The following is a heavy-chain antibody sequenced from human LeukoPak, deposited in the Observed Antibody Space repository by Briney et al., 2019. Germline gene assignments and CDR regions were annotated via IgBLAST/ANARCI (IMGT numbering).Heavy chain of an antibody. CDR2: IIPILGIA. CDR1: GGTFSSYA. Sequence: SVKVSCKASGGTFSSYAISWVRQAPGQGLEWMGRIIPILGIANYAQKFQGRVTITADKSTSTAYMELSSLRSEDTAVYYCAREAASYSGSYYNWGQGTLVTVSS. J-gene: IGHJ4*02. CDR3: AREAASYSGSYYN. V-gene: IGHV1-69*04. D-gene: IGHD1-26*01.